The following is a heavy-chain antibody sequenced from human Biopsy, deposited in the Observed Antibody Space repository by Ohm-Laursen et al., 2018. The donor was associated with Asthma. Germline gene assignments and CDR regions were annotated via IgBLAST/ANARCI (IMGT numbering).Heavy chain of an antibody. CDR2: IKPDGSEK. CDR3: ARTFHFWSPYHAEHYQL. D-gene: IGHD3-3*02. Sequence: SPRLSSTTPGFSLCGYFLRWGRPGPGEGVGWGAHIKPDGSEKNHVDSLKGRFTISRDNAKNSLYLQMNSLRAEDTAVYYCARTFHFWSPYHAEHYQLWGQGTLVTVPS. J-gene: IGHJ1*01. CDR1: GFSLCGYF. V-gene: IGHV3-7*01.